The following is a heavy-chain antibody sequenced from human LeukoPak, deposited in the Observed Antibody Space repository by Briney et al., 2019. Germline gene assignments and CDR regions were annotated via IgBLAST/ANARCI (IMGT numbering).Heavy chain of an antibody. Sequence: PGGSLRLSCAASGFTFDNYRMSWVLQAPGKGLEWVSTVNADGGNTYYEDSVKGRFTISRDNSKSTLILQMNSLRVEDTALYYCTKRVKYGGTWDHFADWGQGTLVTVSS. V-gene: IGHV3-23*01. D-gene: IGHD1-26*01. CDR3: TKRVKYGGTWDHFAD. CDR2: VNADGGNT. J-gene: IGHJ4*02. CDR1: GFTFDNYR.